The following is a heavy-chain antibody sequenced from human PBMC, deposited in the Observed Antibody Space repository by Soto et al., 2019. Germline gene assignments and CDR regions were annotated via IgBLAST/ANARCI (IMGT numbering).Heavy chain of an antibody. D-gene: IGHD2-21*02. CDR1: GVSVTSYT. CDR2: VFSSVSA. J-gene: IGHJ4*02. V-gene: IGHV4-4*07. Sequence: PSETLSLTCIVSGVSVTSYTWSWVRQPANKGLEWIGRVFSSVSATYNPSLKSRVSISMDTAENRISLKLDSVTAADAGVYFCARDGMTTGDTWGSGTLVTVSS. CDR3: ARDGMTTGDT.